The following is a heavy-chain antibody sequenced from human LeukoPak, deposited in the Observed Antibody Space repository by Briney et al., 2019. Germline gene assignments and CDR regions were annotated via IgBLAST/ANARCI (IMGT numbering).Heavy chain of an antibody. CDR3: ATVHYDFWSGSSPLDY. D-gene: IGHD3-3*01. CDR2: FDPEDVET. CDR1: GYTLTELS. J-gene: IGHJ4*02. Sequence: ASVKVSCKVSGYTLTELSMHWVRQALGKGLEWMGCFDPEDVETIYAQKFQGRVTMTEDTSTDTAYMELSSLRSEDTAVYYCATVHYDFWSGSSPLDYWGQGTLVTVSS. V-gene: IGHV1-24*01.